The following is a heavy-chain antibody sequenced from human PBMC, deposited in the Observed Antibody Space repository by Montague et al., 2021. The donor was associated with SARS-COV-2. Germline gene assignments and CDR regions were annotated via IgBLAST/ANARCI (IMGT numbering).Heavy chain of an antibody. CDR3: TSGREGNYNVMDV. CDR2: TYYRSKWYN. J-gene: IGHJ6*02. Sequence: CAISGDSVPSNSATRNWVRQSPSRGLEWLGRTYYRSKWYNDYAVSARGRVTINPDTSKNQFSLQLNSVTPEDTAIYYCTSGREGNYNVMDVWGQGTTVTVSS. D-gene: IGHD1-1*01. V-gene: IGHV6-1*01. CDR1: GDSVPSNSAT.